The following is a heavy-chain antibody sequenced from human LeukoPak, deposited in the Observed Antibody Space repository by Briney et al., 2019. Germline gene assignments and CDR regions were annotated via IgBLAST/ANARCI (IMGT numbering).Heavy chain of an antibody. CDR2: IYNSGST. V-gene: IGHV4-59*12. Sequence: SETLSLTCTVSGGSISSYYWIWIRQPPGKGLEWIGYIYNSGSTKYNPSLKSRLSISVDPSKNQFSLRLSSVTAADTAMYYCARAAEYSSGWYLFDYWGQGILVTVSA. CDR1: GGSISSYY. D-gene: IGHD6-19*01. CDR3: ARAAEYSSGWYLFDY. J-gene: IGHJ4*02.